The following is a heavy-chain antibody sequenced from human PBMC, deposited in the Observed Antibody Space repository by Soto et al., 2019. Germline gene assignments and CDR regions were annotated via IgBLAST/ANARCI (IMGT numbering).Heavy chain of an antibody. Sequence: ASVKVSCKASGYTFTSYAMHWVRQAPGQRLEWMGWINAGNGNTKYSRKFQGRVTITRDTSASTAYMELSSLRSEDTAVYYCARDFMGFDYWGQGTLVTVYS. J-gene: IGHJ4*02. D-gene: IGHD3-10*01. CDR1: GYTFTSYA. V-gene: IGHV1-3*01. CDR3: ARDFMGFDY. CDR2: INAGNGNT.